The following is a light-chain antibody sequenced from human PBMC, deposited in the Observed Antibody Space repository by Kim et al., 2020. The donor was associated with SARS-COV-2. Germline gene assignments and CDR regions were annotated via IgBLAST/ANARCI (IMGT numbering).Light chain of an antibody. Sequence: ATINCKSSQSVLYSSNNKNYLAWYQQRPGQPPKLLIYWASTRESGVPDRFSGSGSGTDFTLTSSSLQAEDVAVYYCQQYYSTPVTFGQGTKVDIK. CDR2: WAS. CDR3: QQYYSTPVT. J-gene: IGKJ1*01. V-gene: IGKV4-1*01. CDR1: QSVLYSSNNKNY.